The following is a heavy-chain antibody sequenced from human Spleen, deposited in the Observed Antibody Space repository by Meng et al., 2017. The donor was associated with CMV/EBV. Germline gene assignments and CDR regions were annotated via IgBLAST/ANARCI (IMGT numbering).Heavy chain of an antibody. J-gene: IGHJ6*02. CDR1: AFTFSDYY. V-gene: IGHV3-69-1*01. Sequence: GESLKISCAASAFTFSDYYMNWVRQAPGKGLEWVSSISSSSTIYYADSVKGRFTISRDNAKNSLYLQMNSLRAEDTAVYYCARDRDDGKLLGLPYYYGMDVWGQGTTVTVSS. CDR2: ISSSSTI. CDR3: ARDRDDGKLLGLPYYYGMDV.